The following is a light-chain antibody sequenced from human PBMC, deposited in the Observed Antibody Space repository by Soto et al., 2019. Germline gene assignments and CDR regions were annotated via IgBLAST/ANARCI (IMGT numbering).Light chain of an antibody. CDR3: QQYHSYSYT. CDR2: DAS. V-gene: IGKV1-5*01. Sequence: DIQMTQSPSTLSASVGDRVTITCRASQSISSWLAWYQQKPGKAPKLLIYDASSLESGVPSRFSGSGSGTEFTLTISSLQPDDFATYYCQQYHSYSYTFGQGTKLDIK. J-gene: IGKJ2*01. CDR1: QSISSW.